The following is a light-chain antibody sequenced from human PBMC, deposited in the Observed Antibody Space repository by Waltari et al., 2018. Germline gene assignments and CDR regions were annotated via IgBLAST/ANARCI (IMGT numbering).Light chain of an antibody. Sequence: QLVLTQSPSASASLGASVKLTCTLSSGHSSNVIAWLQQQPEKGPRYLRRVNSDGSHSRGDGVPDRFSGSSSGAERYLTISSLQSEDEADYYCQTGGHGTWVFGGGTKLTVL. V-gene: IGLV4-69*01. J-gene: IGLJ3*02. CDR1: SGHSSNV. CDR2: VNSDGSH. CDR3: QTGGHGTWV.